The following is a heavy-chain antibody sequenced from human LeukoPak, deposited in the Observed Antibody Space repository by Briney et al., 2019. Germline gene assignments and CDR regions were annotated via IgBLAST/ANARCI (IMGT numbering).Heavy chain of an antibody. V-gene: IGHV3-7*01. Sequence: GGSLRLSCEASKFIFSNYWMSWVRQAPGKGLEWVAYIKKTGSETYYVDSVKGRFTITRDNARNSVFLQMNSLRAEDTAVYYRAREDGYCSGGNCYSYFDSWGQGTLVTVSS. D-gene: IGHD2-15*01. J-gene: IGHJ4*02. CDR1: KFIFSNYW. CDR2: IKKTGSET. CDR3: AREDGYCSGGNCYSYFDS.